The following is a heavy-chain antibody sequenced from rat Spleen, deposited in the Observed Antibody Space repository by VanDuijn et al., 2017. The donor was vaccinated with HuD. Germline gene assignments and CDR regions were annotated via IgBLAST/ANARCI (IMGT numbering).Heavy chain of an antibody. Sequence: EVQLVESGGGLVQPGRSLKLSCAASGFTFSDYGMAWVRQAPTKGLEWVATISSDGRRNYYRDSVKGRFTVSRDNARGTQYLQMDSLRSEDTATYYCARQDTSGYSNWFTYWGQGTLVTVSS. CDR2: ISSDGRRN. J-gene: IGHJ3*01. V-gene: IGHV5-29*01. D-gene: IGHD4-3*01. CDR3: ARQDTSGYSNWFTY. CDR1: GFTFSDYG.